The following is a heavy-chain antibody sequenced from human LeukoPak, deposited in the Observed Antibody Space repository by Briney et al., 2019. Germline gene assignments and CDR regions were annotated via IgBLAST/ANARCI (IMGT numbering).Heavy chain of an antibody. V-gene: IGHV3-66*01. J-gene: IGHJ4*02. Sequence: GGSLRLSCAASGFTVSSNYMSWVRQAPGKGLEWVSVIYSGGSTYYADSVKGRFTISRDNSKNTLYLQMNSLRAEDTAVYYCARGYDILTGYYINWGQGTLVTVSS. CDR2: IYSGGST. CDR1: GFTVSSNY. D-gene: IGHD3-9*01. CDR3: ARGYDILTGYYIN.